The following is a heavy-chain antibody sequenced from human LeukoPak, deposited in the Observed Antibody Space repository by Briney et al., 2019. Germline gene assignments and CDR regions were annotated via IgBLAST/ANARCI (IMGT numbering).Heavy chain of an antibody. Sequence: GGSLRLSCAASAFTFGSYGMHWVRQAPGKGLEWVAFIRYDGSNKYYADSVKGRFTISRDNSKNTLYLQMNSLRAEDTAVYYCAKDYIPVVRGVIRYYFDYWGQGTLVTVSS. D-gene: IGHD3-10*01. CDR2: IRYDGSNK. CDR1: AFTFGSYG. V-gene: IGHV3-30*02. J-gene: IGHJ4*02. CDR3: AKDYIPVVRGVIRYYFDY.